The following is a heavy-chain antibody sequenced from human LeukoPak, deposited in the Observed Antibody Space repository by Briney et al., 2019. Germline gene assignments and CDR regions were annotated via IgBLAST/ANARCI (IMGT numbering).Heavy chain of an antibody. J-gene: IGHJ4*02. CDR3: ARVVTMVRGVLSRTNDY. D-gene: IGHD3-10*01. V-gene: IGHV1-69*06. CDR2: IIPIFGTA. CDR1: GGTFSSYA. Sequence: SVKVSCKASGGTFSSYAISWVRQAPGQGLEWMGGIIPIFGTANYAQKFQGRVTITADKSTSTAYMELSSLRSEDTAVYYCARVVTMVRGVLSRTNDYWGQGTLVTVSS.